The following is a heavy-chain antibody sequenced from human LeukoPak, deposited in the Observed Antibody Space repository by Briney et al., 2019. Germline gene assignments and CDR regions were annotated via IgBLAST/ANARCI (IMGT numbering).Heavy chain of an antibody. Sequence: GSLRLSCAASGFTFSSYGMHWVRQAPGKGLGWVAFIRYDGSNKYYADSVKGRFTISRDNSKNTLYLQMNSLRAEDTAVYYCAKERGDPNCDFWSGFSTLYYYYYMDVWGKGTTVTVSS. CDR2: IRYDGSNK. CDR1: GFTFSSYG. J-gene: IGHJ6*03. V-gene: IGHV3-30*02. CDR3: AKERGDPNCDFWSGFSTLYYYYYMDV. D-gene: IGHD3-3*01.